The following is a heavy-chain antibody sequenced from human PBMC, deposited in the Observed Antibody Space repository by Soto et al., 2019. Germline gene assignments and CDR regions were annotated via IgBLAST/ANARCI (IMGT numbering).Heavy chain of an antibody. CDR2: INHGGST. V-gene: IGHV4-34*01. CDR1: GWSLSRWY. CDR3: ASISDHGGFDY. D-gene: IGHD1-20*01. Sequence: PSETLSLTCTVYGWSLSRWYWSWVRQPPGRGLEWIGEINHGGSTRYKSSLKSRVTMSVDTSKNQFSLRLTSVTAADTAVYYCASISDHGGFDYWGQGILVTVSS. J-gene: IGHJ4*02.